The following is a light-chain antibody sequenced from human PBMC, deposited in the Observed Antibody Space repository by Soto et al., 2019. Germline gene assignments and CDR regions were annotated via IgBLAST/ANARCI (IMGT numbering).Light chain of an antibody. V-gene: IGKV1-27*01. CDR2: VAS. Sequence: DIQMTQSPSSLSASVGDRVTITCRASQGISNDLAWYQQQPGKVPKLLIYVASTLQSGVPSRLSGSGSGTDFTLTISILQPEDVATYYCQKYNSAPWTFGQGTKVEIK. J-gene: IGKJ1*01. CDR3: QKYNSAPWT. CDR1: QGISND.